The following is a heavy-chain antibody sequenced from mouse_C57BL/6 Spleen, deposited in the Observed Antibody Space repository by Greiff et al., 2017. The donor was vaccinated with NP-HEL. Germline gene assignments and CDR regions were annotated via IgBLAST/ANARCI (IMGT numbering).Heavy chain of an antibody. CDR1: GFSFNTYA. V-gene: IGHV10-1*01. CDR2: IRSKSNNYAT. J-gene: IGHJ3*01. D-gene: IGHD2-2*01. CDR3: VGQESYGYDSFAY. Sequence: EVMLVESGGGLVQPKGSLKLSCAASGFSFNTYAMNWVRQAPGQGLEWVARIRSKSNNYATYYADSVKDRFTISRDDSESMLYLQMTNLKTEDAAMYYCVGQESYGYDSFAYWGQGTLVTVSA.